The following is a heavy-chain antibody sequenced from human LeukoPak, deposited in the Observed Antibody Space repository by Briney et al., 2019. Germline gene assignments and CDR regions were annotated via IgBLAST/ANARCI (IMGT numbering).Heavy chain of an antibody. V-gene: IGHV3-48*02. CDR1: GCTFNSYN. J-gene: IGHJ4*02. Sequence: PGGSLRLSCAASGCTFNSYNMNWVRQAPGKGLEWVSYISSDSSTIFYADSVKGRFTISRDNVKNSLYLQLNSLRDEDTAVYYCARDEDAFGGQGTLVTVSS. CDR3: ARDEDAF. CDR2: ISSDSSTI.